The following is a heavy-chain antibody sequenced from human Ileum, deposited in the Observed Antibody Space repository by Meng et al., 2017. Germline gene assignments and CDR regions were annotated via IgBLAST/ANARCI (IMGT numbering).Heavy chain of an antibody. Sequence: GGSLRLSCAASGFTFRTRWMHWVRQRPGQGLQWVSRIDDDGKTIDYAGSVKGRFTISRDNAKNTLYLQMNSLSAEDTAVYYCTTAGAYPFDNWGQGTLVTVSS. CDR3: TTAGAYPFDN. CDR2: IDDDGKTI. D-gene: IGHD1-14*01. V-gene: IGHV3-74*01. J-gene: IGHJ4*02. CDR1: GFTFRTRW.